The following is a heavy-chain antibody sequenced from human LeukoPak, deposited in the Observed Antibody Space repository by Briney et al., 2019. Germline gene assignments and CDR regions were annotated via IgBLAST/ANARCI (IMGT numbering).Heavy chain of an antibody. CDR2: IYYSGST. J-gene: IGHJ4*02. D-gene: IGHD3-22*01. CDR1: GDSISSYY. V-gene: IGHV4-59*01. Sequence: PSETLSLTCTVSGDSISSYYWSWIRQPPGKGLDWIGYIYYSGSTNYNPSLKSRVTISVDTSKNQFSLRLSSVTAADTAVYYCARVNYYDSSGTDYWGQGTLVTVSS. CDR3: ARVNYYDSSGTDY.